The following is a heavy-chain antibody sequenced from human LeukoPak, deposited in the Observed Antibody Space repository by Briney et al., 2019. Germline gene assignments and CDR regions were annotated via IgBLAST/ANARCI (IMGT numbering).Heavy chain of an antibody. Sequence: GRSLRLSCAASGFTFSSHGMHWVRQAPGNGLEWVAVIWYDGSNSYYADSVKGRFTISKDNSKNTLYLQMNSLRVEDTAAYYCARDRGDWFDPWGQGTLVTVSS. CDR3: ARDRGDWFDP. D-gene: IGHD3-10*01. CDR1: GFTFSSHG. V-gene: IGHV3-33*01. CDR2: IWYDGSNS. J-gene: IGHJ5*02.